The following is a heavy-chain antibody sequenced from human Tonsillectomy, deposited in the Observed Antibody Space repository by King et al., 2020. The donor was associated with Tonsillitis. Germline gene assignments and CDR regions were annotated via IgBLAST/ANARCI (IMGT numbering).Heavy chain of an antibody. CDR1: GFIFRTYY. CDR3: SRSPSPRDYYDPYYFDY. J-gene: IGHJ4*02. V-gene: IGHV3-21*01. D-gene: IGHD3-22*01. CDR2: ISRNSSYI. Sequence: VQLVESGGGLVKPGGSLRLSCAASGFIFRTYYMNWVRQAPGQGLEWVSPISRNSSYIYYADSVEGRFTISRDNAKNSLYLQMNSLRVEDTAVYYCSRSPSPRDYYDPYYFDYWGQGALVTVSS.